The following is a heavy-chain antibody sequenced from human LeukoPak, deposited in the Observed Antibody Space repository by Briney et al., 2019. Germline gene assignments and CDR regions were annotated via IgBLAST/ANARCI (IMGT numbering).Heavy chain of an antibody. CDR2: IKQDGSEK. Sequence: GGSLRLSCAASGFTFSSYWMSWVRQAPGKGLEWVANIKQDGSEKYYVDSVKGRFTISRDNAKNSLYLQMNSLRAEDTAVYCCARRMYSYGYVRYYYYYMDVWGKGTTVTVSS. CDR3: ARRMYSYGYVRYYYYYMDV. D-gene: IGHD5-18*01. CDR1: GFTFSSYW. V-gene: IGHV3-7*01. J-gene: IGHJ6*03.